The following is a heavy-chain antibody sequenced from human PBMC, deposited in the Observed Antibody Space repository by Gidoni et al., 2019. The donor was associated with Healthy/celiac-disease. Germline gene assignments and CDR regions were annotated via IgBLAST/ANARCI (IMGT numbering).Heavy chain of an antibody. CDR3: AKVGYSSSSPAGIPGTLDY. J-gene: IGHJ4*02. Sequence: EVQLLESGGGLVQPGGSLRLSWAASGFPFSSDAMTWVRQAPGKGLEWVSAISGSGGSTYYADSVKGRFTISRDNSKNTLYLQMNSLRAEDTAVYYCAKVGYSSSSPAGIPGTLDYWGQGTLVTVSS. V-gene: IGHV3-23*01. CDR2: ISGSGGST. CDR1: GFPFSSDA. D-gene: IGHD6-6*01.